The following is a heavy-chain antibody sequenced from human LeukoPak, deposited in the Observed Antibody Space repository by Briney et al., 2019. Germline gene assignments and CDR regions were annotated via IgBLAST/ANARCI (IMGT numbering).Heavy chain of an antibody. CDR1: GFTFSSYW. J-gene: IGHJ5*02. D-gene: IGHD2-2*01. Sequence: PGGSLRLSCAASGFTFSSYWMSWVRQAPGKGLEWVANIKQDGSGKYYVDSVKGRFTVSRDNAKNSLYLQMNSLRAEDTAVYYCARGWAQLLFYGNWFDPWGQGTLVTVSS. CDR3: ARGWAQLLFYGNWFDP. V-gene: IGHV3-7*01. CDR2: IKQDGSGK.